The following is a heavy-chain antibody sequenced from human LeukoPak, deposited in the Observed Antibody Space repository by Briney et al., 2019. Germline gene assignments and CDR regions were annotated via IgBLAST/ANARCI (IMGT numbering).Heavy chain of an antibody. CDR1: GYRFANYW. J-gene: IGHJ3*02. CDR2: IYPGDSHT. Sequence: GESLKISSKGSGYRFANYWGGWVRQMPGKGLEWMAIIYPGDSHTRYSPSFQGQVTISADKSISTAYLQWSSLKASDTAMYYCARARPHYYDSSGYYRDAFDIWGQGTMVTVSS. CDR3: ARARPHYYDSSGYYRDAFDI. D-gene: IGHD3-22*01. V-gene: IGHV5-51*01.